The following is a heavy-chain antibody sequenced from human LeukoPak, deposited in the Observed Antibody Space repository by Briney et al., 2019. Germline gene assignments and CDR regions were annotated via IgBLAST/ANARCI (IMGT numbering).Heavy chain of an antibody. CDR2: ISSSSSYI. D-gene: IGHD1-7*01. V-gene: IGHV3-21*01. Sequence: GGSLRLSCAASGFTFSNYSMNRVRQAPGKGLEWVSSISSSSSYIYYADSVKGRFTISRDNAKNSLYLQMNSLRAEDTAVYYCARGITGTTRDWFDPWGQGTLVTVSS. CDR1: GFTFSNYS. CDR3: ARGITGTTRDWFDP. J-gene: IGHJ5*02.